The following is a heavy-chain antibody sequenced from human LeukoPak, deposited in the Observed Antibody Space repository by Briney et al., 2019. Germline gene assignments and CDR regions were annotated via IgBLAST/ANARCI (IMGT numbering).Heavy chain of an antibody. CDR3: ARGIDEWLYLNY. D-gene: IGHD3-3*01. CDR1: GDSIIRGGYC. V-gene: IGHV4-31*11. J-gene: IGHJ4*02. CDR2: IHYSGNT. Sequence: SQTLSLTCVVSGDSIIRGGYCWSWIRQHPGKGLEWIGSIHYSGNTFYNPSLKSRIAISADTSKTQFSLKVSSVTAADTAVYYCARGIDEWLYLNYWGQGALVTVSS.